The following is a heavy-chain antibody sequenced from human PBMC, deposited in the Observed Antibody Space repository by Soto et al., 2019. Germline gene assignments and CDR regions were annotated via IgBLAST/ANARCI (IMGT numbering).Heavy chain of an antibody. CDR2: IYSAGSA. J-gene: IGHJ4*01. Sequence: VQLVESGGGLIQPGASLRLSCEVSGLTVSRTQMSWVRQAPGKGPQWVSVIYSAGSAYYAKSVKGRLTISRDISDNKILLGLKGLTVDPTAVYYCARARETESSNSIFFDYWGRGTVVTVSS. D-gene: IGHD6-6*01. CDR1: GLTVSRTQ. CDR3: ARARETESSNSIFFDY. V-gene: IGHV3-53*02.